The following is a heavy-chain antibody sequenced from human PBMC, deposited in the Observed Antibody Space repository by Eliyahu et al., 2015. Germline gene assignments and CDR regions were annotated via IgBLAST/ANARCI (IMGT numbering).Heavy chain of an antibody. CDR1: GFTFSSYS. D-gene: IGHD3-10*01. Sequence: EVQLVESGGGLVKPGGSLRLSCAASGFTFSSYSMNWVRQAPGKGLEWVSSISSSSSYIYYADSVKGRFTISRDNAKNSLYLQMNSLRAEDTAVYYCAREGLYYYGSGYFQHWGQGTLVTVSS. CDR2: ISSSSSYI. CDR3: AREGLYYYGSGYFQH. J-gene: IGHJ1*01. V-gene: IGHV3-21*01.